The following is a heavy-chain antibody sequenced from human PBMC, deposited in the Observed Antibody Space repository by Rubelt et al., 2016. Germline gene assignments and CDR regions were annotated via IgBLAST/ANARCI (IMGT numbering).Heavy chain of an antibody. Sequence: EVQLVESGGGLVQPGGSLRLSCAASGFTVSNSYIHWVRQAPGKGLGWVSVLYSGGAAYYAGSVKGRFTISSDSSKNTLYLQMDSLRAEDTAVYYCARGLQDEPGYYYFYMDVWGKGTTVTVSS. CDR3: ARGLQDEPGYYYFYMDV. D-gene: IGHD4-11*01. CDR2: LYSGGAA. V-gene: IGHV3-66*01. CDR1: GFTVSNSY. J-gene: IGHJ6*03.